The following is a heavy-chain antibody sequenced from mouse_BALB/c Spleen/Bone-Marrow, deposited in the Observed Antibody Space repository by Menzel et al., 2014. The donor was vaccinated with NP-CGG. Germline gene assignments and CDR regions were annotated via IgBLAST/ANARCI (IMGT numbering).Heavy chain of an antibody. Sequence: VKLMESGAELAKPGASVKMSCKASGYTFTSYWMHWVKQRPGQGLEWIGYINPSTGYTEYNQKFKDKATLTADKSSSTAYMQLSSLTSEDSAVYCCARGVGRAFDYWGQGTTLTVST. CDR1: GYTFTSYW. CDR2: INPSTGYT. J-gene: IGHJ2*01. D-gene: IGHD4-1*01. CDR3: ARGVGRAFDY. V-gene: IGHV1-7*01.